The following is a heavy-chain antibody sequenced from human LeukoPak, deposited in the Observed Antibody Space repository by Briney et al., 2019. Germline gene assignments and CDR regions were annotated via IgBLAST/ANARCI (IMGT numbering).Heavy chain of an antibody. CDR2: ICGSGGST. CDR3: AKDRIQLWLRDAFDI. V-gene: IGHV3-23*01. Sequence: GGSLRLSCAASGFTFSSYAMSWVRQAPGKGLEWVSAICGSGGSTYYADSVKGRFTISRDNSKNTLYLRMNSLRAEDTAVYYCAKDRIQLWLRDAFDIWGEGTMVSVSS. J-gene: IGHJ3*02. D-gene: IGHD5-18*01. CDR1: GFTFSSYA.